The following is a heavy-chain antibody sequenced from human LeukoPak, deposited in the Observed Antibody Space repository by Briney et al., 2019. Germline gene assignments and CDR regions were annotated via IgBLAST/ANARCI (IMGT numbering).Heavy chain of an antibody. J-gene: IGHJ5*02. CDR1: GGSISSYY. D-gene: IGHD6-13*01. V-gene: IGHV4-59*12. CDR3: ARRPPGYSSSFNWFDP. CDR2: IYYSGST. Sequence: PSETLSLTCTVSGGSISSYYWSWIRQPPGKGLEWIGYIYYSGSTNYNPSLKSRVTISVDTSKNQFSLKLSSVTAADTAVYYCARRPPGYSSSFNWFDPWGQGTLVTVSS.